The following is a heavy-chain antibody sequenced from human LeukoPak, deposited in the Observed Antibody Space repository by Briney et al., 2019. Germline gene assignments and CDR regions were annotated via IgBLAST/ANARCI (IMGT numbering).Heavy chain of an antibody. Sequence: PGGSLRLSCAASGFTFSSYAMSWVRQAPGKGLGWDSGISGAGGSTYYADSVKGRFTISRDNSKDTLYLQMNSLRAEDTAIYYCVKLRTGTATNFDYWGQGTLVTVSS. CDR2: ISGAGGST. D-gene: IGHD1-1*01. J-gene: IGHJ4*02. V-gene: IGHV3-23*01. CDR1: GFTFSSYA. CDR3: VKLRTGTATNFDY.